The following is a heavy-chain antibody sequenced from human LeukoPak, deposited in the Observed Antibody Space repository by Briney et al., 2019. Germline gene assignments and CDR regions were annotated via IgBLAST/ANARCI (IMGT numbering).Heavy chain of an antibody. CDR3: ARGGNYYDSSGYFDAFDI. CDR1: GGSFSGYY. J-gene: IGHJ3*02. Sequence: KTSETLSLTCAVYGGSFSGYYWSWIRQPPGKGLEWIGEINHSGSTNYNPSLKSRVTISVDKSKNQFSLKLSSVTAADTAVYYCARGGNYYDSSGYFDAFDIWGQGTMVTVSS. CDR2: INHSGST. V-gene: IGHV4-34*01. D-gene: IGHD3-22*01.